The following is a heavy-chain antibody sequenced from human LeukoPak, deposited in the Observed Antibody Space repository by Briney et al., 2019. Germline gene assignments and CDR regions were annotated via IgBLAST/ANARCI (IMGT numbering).Heavy chain of an antibody. CDR2: ISYDGGDK. Sequence: PGGSLRLSCAASGFSFNNYAMYWVRQAPGKGLEWVALISYDGGDKYYAESMKGRITISRDNAENTLYLQMNNLRPDDTAFYFCVKEGVEYSYSYGDYWGQETLVTVSS. CDR3: VKEGVEYSYSYGDY. J-gene: IGHJ4*02. CDR1: GFSFNNYA. V-gene: IGHV3-30*18. D-gene: IGHD3-16*01.